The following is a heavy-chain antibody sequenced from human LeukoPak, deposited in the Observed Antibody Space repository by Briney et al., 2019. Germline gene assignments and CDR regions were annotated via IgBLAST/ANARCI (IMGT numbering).Heavy chain of an antibody. CDR3: AKEYDSGGYGANFDY. D-gene: IGHD3-10*01. V-gene: IGHV3-21*01. Sequence: GGSLRLSCAASGFTFSSYSMNWVRQAPGKGLEWVSSISSSSSYIYYADSVKGRFTISRDNAKNSLYLQMNSLRAEDTAVYYCAKEYDSGGYGANFDYWGQGTLVTVSS. CDR2: ISSSSSYI. CDR1: GFTFSSYS. J-gene: IGHJ4*02.